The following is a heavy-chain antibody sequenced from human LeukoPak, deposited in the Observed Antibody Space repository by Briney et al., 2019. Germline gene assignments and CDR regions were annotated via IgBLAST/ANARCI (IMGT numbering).Heavy chain of an antibody. J-gene: IGHJ4*02. Sequence: GGSLRLSCAASAFTFSNAWMNWVRQAPGKGPEWVGHIKSKTDDGTTDYAAPVKGRFTISRDDSKNTLYLQMNSLKTEDTAMYYCTARNFDYWGQGTLVTVSS. CDR1: AFTFSNAW. CDR2: IKSKTDDGTT. V-gene: IGHV3-15*01. CDR3: TARNFDY.